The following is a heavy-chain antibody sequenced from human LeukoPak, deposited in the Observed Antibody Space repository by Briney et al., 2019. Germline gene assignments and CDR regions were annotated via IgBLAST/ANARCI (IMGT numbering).Heavy chain of an antibody. CDR3: ARDSYTGSHFEDTFDI. J-gene: IGHJ3*02. D-gene: IGHD1-26*01. Sequence: KPSETLSLTCTVSGGSINNYYWSWLRQPPGKGLEWIGHISYSGNTNYNSSLRSRVTISVDTSNNQFSLRLSSVTAADTAVYYCARDSYTGSHFEDTFDIWGQGTMVTVSS. CDR2: ISYSGNT. V-gene: IGHV4-59*01. CDR1: GGSINNYY.